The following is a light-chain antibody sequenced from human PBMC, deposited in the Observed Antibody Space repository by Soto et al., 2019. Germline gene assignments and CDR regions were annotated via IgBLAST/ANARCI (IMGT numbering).Light chain of an antibody. CDR3: QQYNNWPLT. CDR2: VAS. J-gene: IGKJ4*01. CDR1: QSVSSN. V-gene: IGKV3-15*01. Sequence: EIVMTQSPATLSVSPGERATLSCRASQSVSSNLACYQQKPGQTPRLLIYVASTRATGVPARFTGSGSGTEFTLTITSLQPEDFAIYYCQQYNNWPLTFGGGTKVDIK.